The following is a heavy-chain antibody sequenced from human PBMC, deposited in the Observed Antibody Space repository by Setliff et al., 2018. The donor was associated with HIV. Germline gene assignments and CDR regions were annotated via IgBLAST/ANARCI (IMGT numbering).Heavy chain of an antibody. J-gene: IGHJ1*01. Sequence: PSETLSLTCAVFGGSFTDIGGSFTDYYWIWIRQPPGKGLEWIGSLYYGGSTYYNPSLKSRVTISVDTSKNHFSLKLSSVTAADTAMYFCARDSPADGGNPGRFQRWGQGTLVTVSS. D-gene: IGHD2-15*01. CDR3: ARDSPADGGNPGRFQR. V-gene: IGHV4-39*02. CDR1: GGSFTDIGGSFTDYY. CDR2: LYYGGST.